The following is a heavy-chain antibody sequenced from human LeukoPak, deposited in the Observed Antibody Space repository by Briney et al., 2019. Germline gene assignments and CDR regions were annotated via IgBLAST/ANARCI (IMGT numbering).Heavy chain of an antibody. CDR1: GGSISSGSYY. CDR2: IYISGST. CDR3: ARDQSSWFDP. J-gene: IGHJ5*02. Sequence: SETLSLTCTVSGGSISSGSYYWSWIRQPAGKGLEWIGRIYISGSTNYNPSLMSRVTISVDTSKNQFSLKLSSVTAADTAVYYCARDQSSWFDPWGQGTLVTVSS. V-gene: IGHV4-61*02. D-gene: IGHD1-26*01.